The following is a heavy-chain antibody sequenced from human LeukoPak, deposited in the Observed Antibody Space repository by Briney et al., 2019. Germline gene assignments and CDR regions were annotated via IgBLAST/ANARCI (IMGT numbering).Heavy chain of an antibody. D-gene: IGHD6-13*01. Sequence: GGSLRLSCAASGFTFSDYYMSWIRQAPGKGLEWVSYISSSGSTIYYADSAKGRFTISRDNAKNSLYLQMNSLRAEDTAVYYCARERGSSWYEVYFQHWGQGTLVTVSS. CDR2: ISSSGSTI. J-gene: IGHJ1*01. CDR3: ARERGSSWYEVYFQH. V-gene: IGHV3-11*01. CDR1: GFTFSDYY.